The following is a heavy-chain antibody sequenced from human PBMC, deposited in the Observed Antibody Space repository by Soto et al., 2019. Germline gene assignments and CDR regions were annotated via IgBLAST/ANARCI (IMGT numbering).Heavy chain of an antibody. CDR2: IYSGGST. V-gene: IGHV3-53*01. CDR3: ARDRLLLSGSGSPSDY. CDR1: GFTVSSNY. J-gene: IGHJ4*02. D-gene: IGHD3-22*01. Sequence: GGSLRLSCAASGFTVSSNYMSWVRQAPGKGLEWVSVIYSGGSTYYADSVKGRFTISRDNSKNTLYLQINSLRAEDTAVYYCARDRLLLSGSGSPSDYWGQGTLVTVSS.